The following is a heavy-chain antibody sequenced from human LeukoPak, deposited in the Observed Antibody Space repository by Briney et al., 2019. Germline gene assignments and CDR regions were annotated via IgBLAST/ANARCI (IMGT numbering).Heavy chain of an antibody. CDR1: GYTFTNYA. CDR3: ARAFQSLGGLSLPDY. J-gene: IGHJ4*02. V-gene: IGHV7-4-1*02. D-gene: IGHD3-16*02. CDR2: IHPSTGNP. Sequence: ASVKVSCKASGYTFTNYAMNWVRQAPGQGLEWMGWIHPSTGNPTYAQGFTGRFVFSLDTSVSTTYLQISSLKPEDTAVYYCARAFQSLGGLSLPDYWGQGTLVTVSS.